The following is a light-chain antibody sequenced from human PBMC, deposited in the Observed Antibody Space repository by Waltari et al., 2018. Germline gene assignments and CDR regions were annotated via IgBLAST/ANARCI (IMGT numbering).Light chain of an antibody. CDR1: QSVTSNY. J-gene: IGKJ2*01. Sequence: EIVLTQPPCTLSLSPGERATLSCRASQSVTSNYLAWYQQRPDQAPRLLIYAASSRATGIPGRFSGSGSDTDFALTLSRLEPEDFAVYYCQQYGSSPETFGQGTKLEIK. V-gene: IGKV3-20*01. CDR2: AAS. CDR3: QQYGSSPET.